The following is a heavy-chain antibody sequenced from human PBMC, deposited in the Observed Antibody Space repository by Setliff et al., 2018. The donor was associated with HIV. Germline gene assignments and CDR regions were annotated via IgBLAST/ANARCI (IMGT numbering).Heavy chain of an antibody. J-gene: IGHJ4*02. CDR1: GESLSDYY. Sequence: SETLSLTCAVYGESLSDYYWSWIRQPPGKGLEWIGEINHNRSSDYNPSLKSRVTMSVDTSKNQFSLKVKSVTAADTAVYYCARQKKSSSWSPNDYWGQGTLVTVSS. CDR2: INHNRSS. V-gene: IGHV4-34*01. CDR3: ARQKKSSSWSPNDY. D-gene: IGHD2-2*01.